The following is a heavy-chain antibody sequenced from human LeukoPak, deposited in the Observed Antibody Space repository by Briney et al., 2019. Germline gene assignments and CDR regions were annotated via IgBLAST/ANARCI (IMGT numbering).Heavy chain of an antibody. CDR3: AKATMVRGVFILDY. CDR2: IRYDGSHK. D-gene: IGHD3-10*01. V-gene: IGHV3-30*02. J-gene: IGHJ4*02. Sequence: PGGSLRLSCAASGFTFSSYGMHWVRQAPGKGLEWVAFIRYDGSHKDYVDSGKGRFTISRDNSKNTLYLQMNSLRAEDTAVYSCAKATMVRGVFILDYWGQGTLVTVSS. CDR1: GFTFSSYG.